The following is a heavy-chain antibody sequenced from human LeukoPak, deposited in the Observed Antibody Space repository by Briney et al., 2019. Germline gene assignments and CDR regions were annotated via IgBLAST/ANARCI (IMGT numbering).Heavy chain of an antibody. J-gene: IGHJ3*02. Sequence: GGSLRLSCAASGFTFSSYSMSWAPHAPGKGREWLSSIRGSGVSTFHAPSVKGGFTISRDNSKNTLYLQMNSLRAEDTAVYYCAKDLGYSSSSDAFDIWGQGTMVTVSS. CDR1: GFTFSSYS. CDR3: AKDLGYSSSSDAFDI. D-gene: IGHD6-6*01. V-gene: IGHV3-23*01. CDR2: IRGSGVST.